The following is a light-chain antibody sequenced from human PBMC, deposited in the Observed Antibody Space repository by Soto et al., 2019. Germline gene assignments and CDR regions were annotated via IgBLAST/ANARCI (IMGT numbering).Light chain of an antibody. CDR2: QGT. Sequence: SYELTQAPSMSVSPGQTDSITCSGDKLGDKRASWYQQKPGQSPVQVIYQGTTRPSGIPERFSGSNSGNTATLTISGTQAMDEADYFCQAWDSITVFFGGGTKLTVL. J-gene: IGLJ2*01. V-gene: IGLV3-1*01. CDR1: KLGDKR. CDR3: QAWDSITVF.